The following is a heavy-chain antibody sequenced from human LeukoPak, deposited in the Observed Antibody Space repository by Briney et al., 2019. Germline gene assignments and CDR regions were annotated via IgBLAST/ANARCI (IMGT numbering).Heavy chain of an antibody. CDR3: ARRGATTSVWWFDP. CDR2: IYYSGST. V-gene: IGHV4-39*07. CDR1: GGSISSSNYY. Sequence: PSETLSLTCSVSGGSISSSNYYWGWIRQPPGKGLEWIGSIYYSGSTYYNPSLKSRVTISVDTSKNQFSLKLSSVTAADTAVYYCARRGATTSVWWFDPWGQGTLVTVSS. J-gene: IGHJ5*02. D-gene: IGHD1-26*01.